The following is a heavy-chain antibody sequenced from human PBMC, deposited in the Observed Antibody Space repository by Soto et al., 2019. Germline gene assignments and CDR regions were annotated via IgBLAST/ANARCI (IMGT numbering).Heavy chain of an antibody. J-gene: IGHJ5*02. CDR1: GYTFTSYD. CDR3: ARARYSRDHNWFDP. D-gene: IGHD6-13*01. V-gene: IGHV1-8*01. Sequence: QVQLVQSGAEVKKPGASVKVSCKASGYTFTSYDINWVRQATGQGLEWMGWMNPNSGNTGYAQKFQGRVTMTRTTSISTAYMEVSSLRSEDTAVYYCARARYSRDHNWFDPWGQGTLVTVSS. CDR2: MNPNSGNT.